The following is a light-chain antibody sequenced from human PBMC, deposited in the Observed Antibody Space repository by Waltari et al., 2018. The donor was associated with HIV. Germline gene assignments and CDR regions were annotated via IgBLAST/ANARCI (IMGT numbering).Light chain of an antibody. CDR2: DTN. V-gene: IGLV8-61*01. CDR1: SGSVSTNNY. J-gene: IGLJ3*02. Sequence: QTVVTQEPSFSVSPGGTVTLTCGLSSGSVSTNNYPSWFQQTPGQAPRALTYDTNACPSGGPDRFSGSCLGNKAALTLTGAQADDESDYYCMMYVGSGIRVFGAGTKLTVL. CDR3: MMYVGSGIRV.